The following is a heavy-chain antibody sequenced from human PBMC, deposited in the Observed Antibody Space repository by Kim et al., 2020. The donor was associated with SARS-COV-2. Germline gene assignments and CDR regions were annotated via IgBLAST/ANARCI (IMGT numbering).Heavy chain of an antibody. V-gene: IGHV4-34*01. J-gene: IGHJ6*02. CDR3: ARAKSGFTITMVRYYYYYYGMDV. CDR1: GGSFSGYY. Sequence: SETVSLTCAVYGGSFSGYYWSWIRQPPGKGLEWIGEINHSGSTNYNPSLKSRVTISVDTSKNQFSLKLSSVTAADTAVYYCARAKSGFTITMVRYYYYYYGMDVWGQGTTVTVSS. D-gene: IGHD3-10*01. CDR2: INHSGST.